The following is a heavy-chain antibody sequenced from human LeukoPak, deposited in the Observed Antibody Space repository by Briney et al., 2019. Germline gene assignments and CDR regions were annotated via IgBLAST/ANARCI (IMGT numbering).Heavy chain of an antibody. CDR3: AKGSGYDTDFDY. D-gene: IGHD3-9*01. CDR1: GGSMSSYY. CDR2: IYYSGST. Sequence: SETLSLTCTVSGGSMSSYYWSWIRQPPGKGLEWIAYIYYSGSTNYNPSLKSRVTISVDTSKNQFSLKLSSVTAADTAVYYCAKGSGYDTDFDYWGQGTLVTVSS. V-gene: IGHV4-59*08. J-gene: IGHJ4*02.